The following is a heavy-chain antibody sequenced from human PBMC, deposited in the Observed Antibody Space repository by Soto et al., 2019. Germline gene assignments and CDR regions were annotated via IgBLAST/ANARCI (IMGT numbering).Heavy chain of an antibody. V-gene: IGHV4-59*01. CDR1: GGSISSYY. CDR2: VYYSGST. CDR3: ARERIGTLTEFDY. J-gene: IGHJ4*02. D-gene: IGHD2-15*01. Sequence: QVQLQESGPGLVKPSETLSLTCTVSGGSISSYYWSWIRQPPGKGLEWIGYVYYSGSTNYNPSLKSRVTISVDTSKNQFSLKLSSVTAADTAVYYCARERIGTLTEFDYWGQGTLVTVSS.